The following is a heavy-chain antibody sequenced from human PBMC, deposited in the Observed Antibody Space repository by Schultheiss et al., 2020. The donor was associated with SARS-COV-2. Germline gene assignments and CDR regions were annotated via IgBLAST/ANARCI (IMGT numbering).Heavy chain of an antibody. Sequence: SQTLSLTCASSGDSVSSNSAAWNWIRQSPSRGLEWLGRTYYRSKWYNDYAVSVKSRITINPDTSKNQFSLQLNSVTPEDTAVYYCARELYSSSYYYYYYMDVWGKGTTVTVSS. CDR3: ARELYSSSYYYYYYMDV. CDR2: TYYRSKWYN. D-gene: IGHD6-13*01. CDR1: GDSVSSNSAA. J-gene: IGHJ6*03. V-gene: IGHV6-1*01.